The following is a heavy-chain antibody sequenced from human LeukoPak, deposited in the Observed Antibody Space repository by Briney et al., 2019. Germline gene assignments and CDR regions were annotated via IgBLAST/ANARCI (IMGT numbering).Heavy chain of an antibody. CDR3: AKVIYGSGSYYGDY. D-gene: IGHD3-10*01. Sequence: GGSLRLSCAASGFTFSSYAMSWVRQAPGKGLEWVSAISCSGGCTYYADSVKGRFTISRDNYKNTLYLQMNSLRAEDTAVYYCAKVIYGSGSYYGDYWGQGTLVTVSS. CDR1: GFTFSSYA. V-gene: IGHV3-23*01. CDR2: ISCSGGCT. J-gene: IGHJ4*02.